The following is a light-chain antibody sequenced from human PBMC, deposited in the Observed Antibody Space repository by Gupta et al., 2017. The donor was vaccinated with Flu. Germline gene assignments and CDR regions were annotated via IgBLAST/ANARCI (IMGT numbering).Light chain of an antibody. CDR1: QNIASRY. J-gene: IGKJ1*01. V-gene: IGKV3-20*01. CDR3: QQYHLSPRT. Sequence: EIVLTQSPGTLSLSPGDRATLSCRASQNIASRYVAWYQFKPGRAPRVLISAASNRAPGIPGRFSGGGSGTDFTLTINGLEPEDFAVYYCQQYHLSPRTFGQGTKVE. CDR2: AAS.